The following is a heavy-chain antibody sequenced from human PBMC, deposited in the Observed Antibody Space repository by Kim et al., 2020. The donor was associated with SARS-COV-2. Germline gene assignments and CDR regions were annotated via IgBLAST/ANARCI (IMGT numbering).Heavy chain of an antibody. Sequence: GGSLRLSCAASGFTFSSYSMHWVRQAPGKGLEWVSSISSSSYIYFADSVKGRFTISRDNAKNSLYLQMNSLRAEDTAVYYCAGDGQFLEWLSPWYYYYYMDVWSKGTTVTVSS. CDR3: AGDGQFLEWLSPWYYYYYMDV. J-gene: IGHJ6*03. V-gene: IGHV3-21*01. CDR2: ISSSSYI. CDR1: GFTFSSYS. D-gene: IGHD3-3*01.